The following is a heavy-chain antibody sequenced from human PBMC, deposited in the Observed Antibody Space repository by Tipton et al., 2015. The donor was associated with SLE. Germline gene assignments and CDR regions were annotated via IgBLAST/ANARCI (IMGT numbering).Heavy chain of an antibody. D-gene: IGHD5-24*01. V-gene: IGHV4-34*01. CDR1: GGSFSGYY. CDR2: INHSGST. J-gene: IGHJ3*02. CDR3: ARDWDGDAFDI. Sequence: TLSLTCAVYGGSFSGYYWSWIRQPPGKGLEWIGEINHSGSTNYNPSLKSRATISVDTSKNQFSLKLSSVTAADTAVYYCARDWDGDAFDIWGQGTMVTVSS.